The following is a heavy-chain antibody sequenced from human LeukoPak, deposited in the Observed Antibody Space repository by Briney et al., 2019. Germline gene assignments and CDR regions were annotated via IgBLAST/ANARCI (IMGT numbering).Heavy chain of an antibody. J-gene: IGHJ4*02. D-gene: IGHD2-15*01. CDR1: GGTFSSYA. CDR2: IIPIFGIA. Sequence: ASVKVSCKASGGTFSSYAISWVRRAPGQGLEWMGRIIPIFGIANYAQKFQGRVTITADKSTSTAYMELSSLRSEDTAVYYCARDRGRYCSGGSCYGSGPEFDYWGQGTLVTVSS. CDR3: ARDRGRYCSGGSCYGSGPEFDY. V-gene: IGHV1-69*04.